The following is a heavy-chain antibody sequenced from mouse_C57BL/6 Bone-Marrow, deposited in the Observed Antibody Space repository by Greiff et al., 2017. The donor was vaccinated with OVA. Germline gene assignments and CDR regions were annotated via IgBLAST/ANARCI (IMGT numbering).Heavy chain of an antibody. CDR2: IDPENGDT. CDR1: GFNIKDDY. D-gene: IGHD2-5*01. Sequence: EVKLVESGAELVRPGASVKLSCTASGFNIKDDYMHWVKQRPEQGLEWIGWIDPENGDTEYASKFQGKATITADTSSNTAYLQLSSLTSEDTAVYYCTTRAYYSNYVRYFDVWGTGTTVTVSS. CDR3: TTRAYYSNYVRYFDV. V-gene: IGHV14-4*01. J-gene: IGHJ1*03.